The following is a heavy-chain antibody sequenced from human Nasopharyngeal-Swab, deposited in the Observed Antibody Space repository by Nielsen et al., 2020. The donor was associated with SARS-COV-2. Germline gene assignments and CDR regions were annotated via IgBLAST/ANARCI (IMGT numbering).Heavy chain of an antibody. CDR1: GGTFRNSG. D-gene: IGHD4-17*01. J-gene: IGHJ5*02. V-gene: IGHV1-69*13. Sequence: SVKVSCKSSGGTFRNSGFSWVRQAPGQELEWMGGIIPVFGTPLYAQKFQGRVTISADESTTTTYMELSSLRSQDTAVYYCAKVRTNYGMGLNGALDPWGQGTLVTVSS. CDR2: IIPVFGTP. CDR3: AKVRTNYGMGLNGALDP.